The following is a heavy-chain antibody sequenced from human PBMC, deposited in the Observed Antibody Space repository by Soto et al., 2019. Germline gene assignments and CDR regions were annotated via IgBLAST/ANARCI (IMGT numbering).Heavy chain of an antibody. Sequence: ASVKVSCKASGYTFSSHDINWVRQATGQGLEWMGWMNPNSGNTGYAQKFQGRVTMTRNTSISTAYMELSSLRSEDMAVYYCASYVRSYYNGMDVWGQRTTVTVSS. D-gene: IGHD3-16*01. CDR1: GYTFSSHD. CDR3: ASYVRSYYNGMDV. J-gene: IGHJ6*02. V-gene: IGHV1-8*01. CDR2: MNPNSGNT.